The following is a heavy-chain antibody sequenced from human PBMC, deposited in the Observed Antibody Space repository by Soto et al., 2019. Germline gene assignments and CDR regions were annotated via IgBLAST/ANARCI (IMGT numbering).Heavy chain of an antibody. CDR2: ISSSSSYI. D-gene: IGHD6-13*01. CDR3: ARDRVGGNSSSWYVFYYYYGMDV. Sequence: AGGSLRLSCAASGFTFSGYSMNWVRQAPGKGLEWVSSISSSSSYIYYADSVKGRFTISRDNAKNSLYLQMNSLRAEDTAVYYCARDRVGGNSSSWYVFYYYYGMDVWGQGTTVTVSS. V-gene: IGHV3-21*01. J-gene: IGHJ6*02. CDR1: GFTFSGYS.